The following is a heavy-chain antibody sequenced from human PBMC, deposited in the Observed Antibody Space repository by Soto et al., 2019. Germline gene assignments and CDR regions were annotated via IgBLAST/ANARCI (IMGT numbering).Heavy chain of an antibody. V-gene: IGHV4-59*08. CDR3: ARGPYYDLIWNYYYMDV. CDR1: GGSIVGNS. J-gene: IGHJ6*03. D-gene: IGHD3-16*01. CDR2: IYYSGST. Sequence: QVQLQESGPGLVKPSETRSPSGNVPGGSIVGNSWSWVRQTQGKGFKWFGYIYYSGSTNYNPSLKSRVTISVDTSKNHFSLRLTSVTAADTAVYYCARGPYYDLIWNYYYMDVWGKGTTVTVSS.